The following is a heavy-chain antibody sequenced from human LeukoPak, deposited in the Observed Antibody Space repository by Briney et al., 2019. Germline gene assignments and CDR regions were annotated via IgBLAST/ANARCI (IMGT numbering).Heavy chain of an antibody. CDR2: ISAYNGNT. V-gene: IGHV1-18*01. D-gene: IGHD4-17*01. J-gene: IGHJ4*02. CDR1: GYTFTSYG. CDR3: AKTTSVTTLFDY. Sequence: GASVKVSCKASGYTFTSYGISWVRQAPGQGLGWMGWISAYNGNTNYAQKLQGRVTMTTDTSTSTAYMELRSLRSDDTAVYYCAKTTSVTTLFDYWGQGTLVTVSS.